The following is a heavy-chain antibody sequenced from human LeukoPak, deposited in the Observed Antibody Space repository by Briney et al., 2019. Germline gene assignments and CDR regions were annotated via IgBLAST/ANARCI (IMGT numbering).Heavy chain of an antibody. Sequence: SETLPLTCPVSGGSISSSGYYWGWIRQPPGKGLEWIGNIYYTVSTYYNPSIKSRVTISVDTSKHQSSLKLSSVTAADTAVYYCARHSRTVGSVGIDPWGQGTLVTVSS. CDR1: GGSISSSGYY. CDR2: IYYTVST. V-gene: IGHV4-39*01. CDR3: ARHSRTVGSVGIDP. D-gene: IGHD4-23*01. J-gene: IGHJ5*02.